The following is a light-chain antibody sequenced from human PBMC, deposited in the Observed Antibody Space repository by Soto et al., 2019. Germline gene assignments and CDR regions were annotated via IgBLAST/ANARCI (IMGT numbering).Light chain of an antibody. Sequence: DIQMTQSPSTQSASVGDRVTITGRGSQSVGSWLAWYQQKPGKAPKLLIYKASSLESGVPSRFSGSGSGTEFSLTISSLQPDDFASYHCQQYGSSSPWTFGQGTKVEIK. CDR2: KAS. V-gene: IGKV1-5*03. CDR1: QSVGSW. J-gene: IGKJ1*01. CDR3: QQYGSSSPWT.